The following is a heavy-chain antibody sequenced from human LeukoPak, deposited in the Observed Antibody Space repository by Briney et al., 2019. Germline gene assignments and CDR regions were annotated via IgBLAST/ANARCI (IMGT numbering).Heavy chain of an antibody. V-gene: IGHV1-18*01. CDR3: ARSPFYYYGSGSSDY. CDR2: ISAYNGNT. Sequence: GASVKVSCKASGYTFTSYGISWVRQAPGQGLEWMGWISAYNGNTNYAQELQGRVTMTTDTSTSTAYMELRSLRAEDTAVYYCARSPFYYYGSGSSDYWGQGTLVTVSS. CDR1: GYTFTSYG. D-gene: IGHD3-10*01. J-gene: IGHJ4*02.